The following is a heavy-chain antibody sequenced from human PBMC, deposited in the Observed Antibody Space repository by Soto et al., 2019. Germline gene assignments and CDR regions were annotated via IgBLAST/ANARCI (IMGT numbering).Heavy chain of an antibody. CDR3: ARVARRDAFDI. Sequence: APVKVSCKASGGTFSSYAISWVRQAPGQGLEWMGGIIPIFGTANYAQKFQGRVTITADESTSTAYMELSSLRSEDTAVYYCARVARRDAFDIWGQGTMVTVSS. V-gene: IGHV1-69*13. J-gene: IGHJ3*02. CDR2: IIPIFGTA. CDR1: GGTFSSYA.